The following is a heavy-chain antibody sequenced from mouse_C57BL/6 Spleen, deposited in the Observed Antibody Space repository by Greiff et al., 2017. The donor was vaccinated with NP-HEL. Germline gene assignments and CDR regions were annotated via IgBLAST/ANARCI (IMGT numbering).Heavy chain of an antibody. J-gene: IGHJ2*01. CDR2: IDPSDSYT. D-gene: IGHD2-3*01. CDR1: GYTFTSYW. CDR3: ATYDGYYEDY. Sequence: QVQLQQPGAELVMPGASVKLSCKASGYTFTSYWMHWVKQRPGQGLEWIGEIDPSDSYTNYNQKFKGKSTLTVDKSSSTAYMQLSSLTSEDSAVYYCATYDGYYEDYGGQGTTLTVSS. V-gene: IGHV1-69*01.